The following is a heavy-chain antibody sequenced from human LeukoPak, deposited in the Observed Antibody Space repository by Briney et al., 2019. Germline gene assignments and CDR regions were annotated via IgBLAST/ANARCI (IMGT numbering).Heavy chain of an antibody. D-gene: IGHD6-13*01. J-gene: IGHJ4*02. CDR1: GFTFSSFP. Sequence: GGSLRLSCAASGFTFSSFPMSWVRQAPGKGLEWVSVISGGGVSTYYADSLKGRFTISRDNSKNTLYLQRNSLRAEDTAVYYCAKVPRAAGTDYWGQGTLVTVSS. CDR3: AKVPRAAGTDY. V-gene: IGHV3-23*01. CDR2: ISGGGVST.